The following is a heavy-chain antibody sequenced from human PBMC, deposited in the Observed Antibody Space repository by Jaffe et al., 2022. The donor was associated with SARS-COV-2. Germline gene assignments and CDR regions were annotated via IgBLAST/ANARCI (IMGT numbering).Heavy chain of an antibody. CDR2: INHSGST. Sequence: QVQLQQWGAGLLKPSETLSLTCAVYGGSFSGYYWSWIRQPPGKGLEWIGEINHSGSTNYNPSLKSRVTISVDTSKNQFSLKLSSVTAADTAVYYCAREGPIGFDYWGQGTLVTVSS. V-gene: IGHV4-34*01. J-gene: IGHJ4*02. CDR1: GGSFSGYY. D-gene: IGHD2-15*01. CDR3: AREGPIGFDY.